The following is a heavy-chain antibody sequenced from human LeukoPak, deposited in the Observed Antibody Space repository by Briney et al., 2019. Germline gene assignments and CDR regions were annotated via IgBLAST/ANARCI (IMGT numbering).Heavy chain of an antibody. D-gene: IGHD1-1*01. J-gene: IGHJ3*02. Sequence: GGSLRLSCAASGFTVSSNYMSWVRQAPGKGLEWVSVIYSGGNTYYADSVKGRFTISRDNSKNTLYLEMNSLRAEDTAVYYCARAQWNGGAFDIWGQGTMVTVSS. CDR2: IYSGGNT. V-gene: IGHV3-53*01. CDR1: GFTVSSNY. CDR3: ARAQWNGGAFDI.